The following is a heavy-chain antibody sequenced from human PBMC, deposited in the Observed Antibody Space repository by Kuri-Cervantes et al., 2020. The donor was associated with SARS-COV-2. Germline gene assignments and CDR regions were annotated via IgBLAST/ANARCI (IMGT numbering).Heavy chain of an antibody. CDR2: ITWDGYST. V-gene: IGHV3-43D*03. Sequence: GESLKISCAASGFSLGDYGMYWVRQAPGKGLEWVSCITWDGYSTFYADSVKARFTVSRDNAKNSLYLQMSSLRAEDTAVYYCARDLRLGKSLDYWGQGTLVTVSS. CDR3: ARDLRLGKSLDY. D-gene: IGHD7-27*01. CDR1: GFSLGDYG. J-gene: IGHJ4*02.